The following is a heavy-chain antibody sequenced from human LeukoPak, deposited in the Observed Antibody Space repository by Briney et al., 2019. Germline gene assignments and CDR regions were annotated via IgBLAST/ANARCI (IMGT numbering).Heavy chain of an antibody. CDR3: TTDTYYYDSSGYYFADY. V-gene: IGHV3-15*01. CDR1: GFTFSNAW. CDR2: IKSKTDGGTT. Sequence: GGSLRLSRAACGFTFSNAWLSWVRQAPGRGLDGVGRIKSKTDGGTTDYAARVKGRFTISRDDSKNTLYLQMNSLKTEDTAVYYCTTDTYYYDSSGYYFADYWGQGTLVTVSS. D-gene: IGHD3-22*01. J-gene: IGHJ4*02.